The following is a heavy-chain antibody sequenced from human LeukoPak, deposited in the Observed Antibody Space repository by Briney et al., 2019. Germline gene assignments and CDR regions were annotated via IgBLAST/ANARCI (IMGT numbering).Heavy chain of an antibody. CDR1: GYRFNSYW. CDR3: ARFYRLIRAGFDP. Sequence: GESLKISCKGSGYRFNSYWIGWVRQMPGKGLEWMGIIYPGDSDTRYSPSFQGQVTISADKSISTAYLQWSSLKASDTAMYYCARFYRLIRAGFDPWGQGTLVTVSS. D-gene: IGHD2-21*02. V-gene: IGHV5-51*01. J-gene: IGHJ5*02. CDR2: IYPGDSDT.